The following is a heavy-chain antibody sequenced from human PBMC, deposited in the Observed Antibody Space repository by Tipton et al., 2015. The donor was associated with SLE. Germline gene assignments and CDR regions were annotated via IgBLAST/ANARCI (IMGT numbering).Heavy chain of an antibody. V-gene: IGHV3-23*03. CDR1: GFTFSSYE. D-gene: IGHD4-17*01. Sequence: SLRLSCAASGFTFSSYEMNWVRQAPGKGLEWVSVIYSGGSTYYADSVKGRFTISRDNSKNTLYLQMNSLRAEDTAVYYCAKDQGDYGYYGMDVWGQGTTVTVSS. J-gene: IGHJ6*02. CDR3: AKDQGDYGYYGMDV. CDR2: IYSGGST.